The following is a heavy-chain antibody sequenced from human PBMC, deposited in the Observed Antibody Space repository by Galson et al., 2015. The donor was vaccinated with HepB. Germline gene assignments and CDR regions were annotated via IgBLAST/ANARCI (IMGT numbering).Heavy chain of an antibody. J-gene: IGHJ4*02. Sequence: SLRLSCAASGFTFSSYGMHWVRQAPGKGLKWVAVISYDGSNKYYADSVKGRFTISRDNSKNTLYLQMNSLRAEDTAVYYCAKDLRKKQMATTPAGYWGQGTLVTVSS. V-gene: IGHV3-30*18. D-gene: IGHD5-24*01. CDR1: GFTFSSYG. CDR2: ISYDGSNK. CDR3: AKDLRKKQMATTPAGY.